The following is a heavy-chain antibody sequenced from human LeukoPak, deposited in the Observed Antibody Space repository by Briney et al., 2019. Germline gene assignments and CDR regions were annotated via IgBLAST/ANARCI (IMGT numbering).Heavy chain of an antibody. CDR2: INPNSGGT. V-gene: IGHV1-2*02. CDR1: GYTXTGYY. J-gene: IGHJ3*02. D-gene: IGHD4-23*01. Sequence: GASVKVSCKASGYTXTGYYMHWVRQAPGLGLEWMGWINPNSGGTNHAQRFQGRVTMTRDTSISTAYMELSRLRSDDTAVYYCATPTVGTSRFDGFDIWGQGTMVTVSP. CDR3: ATPTVGTSRFDGFDI.